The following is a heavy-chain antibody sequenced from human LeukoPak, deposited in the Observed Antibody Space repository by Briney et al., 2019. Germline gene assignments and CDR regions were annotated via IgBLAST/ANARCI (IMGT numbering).Heavy chain of an antibody. CDR3: TRDRGAYNLYDY. Sequence: GGSLRLSCTASGFTFGDYAMSWIRQAPGKGLEWVGFIRSKAYGETADYAASVKGRFTISRDDPKAIAYLQMNSLKTEDTAVYHCTRDRGAYNLYDYWGQGTLVTVSS. J-gene: IGHJ4*02. V-gene: IGHV3-49*03. D-gene: IGHD1-1*01. CDR1: GFTFGDYA. CDR2: IRSKAYGETA.